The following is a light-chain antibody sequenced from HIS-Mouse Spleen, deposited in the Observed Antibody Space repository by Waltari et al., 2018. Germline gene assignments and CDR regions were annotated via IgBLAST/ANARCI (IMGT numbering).Light chain of an antibody. CDR3: CSYAGSSTFEV. J-gene: IGLJ2*01. Sequence: QSALTQPASVSGSPGQSITIPCTGTSSDVGSYNLVSWYQQHPGKAPKLMIYEGSKRPSGVSNRFSGSKSGNTASLTISGLQAEDEADYYCCSYAGSSTFEVFGGGTKLTVL. CDR2: EGS. V-gene: IGLV2-23*03. CDR1: SSDVGSYNL.